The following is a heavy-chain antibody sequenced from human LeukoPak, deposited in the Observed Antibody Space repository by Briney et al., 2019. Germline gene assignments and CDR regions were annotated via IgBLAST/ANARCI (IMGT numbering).Heavy chain of an antibody. CDR2: IIPIFGIA. J-gene: IGHJ3*02. CDR1: GGTFSSYA. CDR3: ARRRDIVVVPAAVSDAFDI. Sequence: SVKVSCKASGGTFSSYAISWVRQAPGQGLEWMGRIIPIFGIANYAQKFQGRVTIAADKSTSTAYMELSSLRSEDTAVYYCARRRDIVVVPAAVSDAFDIWGQGTMVTVSS. D-gene: IGHD2-2*01. V-gene: IGHV1-69*04.